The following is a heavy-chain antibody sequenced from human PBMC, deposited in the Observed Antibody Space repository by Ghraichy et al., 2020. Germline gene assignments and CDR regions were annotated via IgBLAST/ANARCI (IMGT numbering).Heavy chain of an antibody. D-gene: IGHD3-22*01. CDR3: ARREYDYDSSGYLDYFDY. CDR1: GYSISSGYY. V-gene: IGHV4-38-2*01. CDR2: IYHSGST. Sequence: SETLSLTCAVSGYSISSGYYWGWIRQPPGKGLEWIGSIYHSGSTYYNPSLKSRVTISVDTSKNQFSLELSSVTAADTAVYYCARREYDYDSSGYLDYFDYWGQGTLVTVSS. J-gene: IGHJ4*02.